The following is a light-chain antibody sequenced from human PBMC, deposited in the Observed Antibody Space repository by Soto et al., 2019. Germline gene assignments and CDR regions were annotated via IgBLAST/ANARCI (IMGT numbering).Light chain of an antibody. V-gene: IGKV3-20*01. CDR3: QQYGSSPRT. J-gene: IGKJ1*01. CDR2: GAS. Sequence: EIVLTQSPGTLSVSPGERVTLSCRASQSVSSSYLAWYQQKPGQAPRLLIYGASSRATGIPDRFSGSGSGTDFTLTISRLEPEDFAVYYCQQYGSSPRTFSQGTKVEIK. CDR1: QSVSSSY.